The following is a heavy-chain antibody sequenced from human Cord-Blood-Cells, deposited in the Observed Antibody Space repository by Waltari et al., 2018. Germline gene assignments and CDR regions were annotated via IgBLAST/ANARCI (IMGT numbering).Heavy chain of an antibody. CDR2: INHSGST. Sequence: QVQLQQWGAGLLKPSETLSLTCAVYGGSFSGYYWSWIRQPPGKGLEWIGEINHSGSTTYNPSLKSRVTISVDTSKNQFSLKLSSVTAADTAVYYCARGRAAMNWGSGENAFDIWGQGTMVTDSS. CDR3: ARGRAAMNWGSGENAFDI. CDR1: GGSFSGYY. J-gene: IGHJ3*02. D-gene: IGHD7-27*01. V-gene: IGHV4-34*01.